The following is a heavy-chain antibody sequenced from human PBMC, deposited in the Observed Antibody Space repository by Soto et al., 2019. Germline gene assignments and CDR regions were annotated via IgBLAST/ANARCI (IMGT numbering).Heavy chain of an antibody. Sequence: ASVKVSCKASGGTFSSYAISWVRQAPGQGLEWMGGIIPIFGTANYAQKFQGRVTITADESTSTAYMELSSLRSEDTGVYYCVRGYYDSSGYYSPSYFDYWGQGTLVTVSS. CDR1: GGTFSSYA. CDR2: IIPIFGTA. J-gene: IGHJ4*02. V-gene: IGHV1-69*13. CDR3: VRGYYDSSGYYSPSYFDY. D-gene: IGHD3-22*01.